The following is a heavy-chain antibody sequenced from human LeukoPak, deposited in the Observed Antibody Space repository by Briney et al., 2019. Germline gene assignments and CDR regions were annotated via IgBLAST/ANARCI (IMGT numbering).Heavy chain of an antibody. CDR2: IYYSGST. J-gene: IGHJ6*03. CDR3: ARAYYDFWSGYFVGYMDV. Sequence: PSETLSLTCAVSGGSISSGGYSWSWIRQPPGKGLEWIGYIYYSGSTYYNPSLKSRVTISVDTSKNQFSLKLSSVTAADTAVYYCARAYYDFWSGYFVGYMDVWGKGTTVTVSS. CDR1: GGSISSGGYS. D-gene: IGHD3-3*01. V-gene: IGHV4-30-4*07.